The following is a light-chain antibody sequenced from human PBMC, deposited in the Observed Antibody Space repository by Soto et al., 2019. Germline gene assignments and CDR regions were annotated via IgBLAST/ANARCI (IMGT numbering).Light chain of an antibody. CDR2: ETS. CDR3: QQYGSSPPVT. CDR1: QSVSSGY. V-gene: IGKV3-20*01. Sequence: EIVLTQSPGTLSLSPGERATLSCRASQSVSSGYLAWYQQKPGQPPRVLIYETSSRATGIPDRFSGSGSGTDFSLTISSLEPEDFAVYYCQQYGSSPPVTFGPGTRVEIK. J-gene: IGKJ3*01.